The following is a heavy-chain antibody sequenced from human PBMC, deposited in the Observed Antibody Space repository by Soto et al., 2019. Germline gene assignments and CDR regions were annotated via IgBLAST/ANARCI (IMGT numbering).Heavy chain of an antibody. CDR3: ARDSASDSSGWYGAFDI. Sequence: PGGSLRLSCAASGFTFSSYGMHWVRQAPGKGLEWVAAIWYDGSNKYYADSVKGRFTISRDNSKNTLYLQMNSLRAEDTAVYYCARDSASDSSGWYGAFDIWGQGTMVTVSS. D-gene: IGHD6-19*01. J-gene: IGHJ3*02. CDR1: GFTFSSYG. CDR2: IWYDGSNK. V-gene: IGHV3-33*01.